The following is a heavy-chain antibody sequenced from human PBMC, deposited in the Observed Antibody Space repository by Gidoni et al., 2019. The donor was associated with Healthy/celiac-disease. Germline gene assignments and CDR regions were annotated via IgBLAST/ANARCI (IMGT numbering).Heavy chain of an antibody. CDR1: GFTFSSYA. Sequence: EVQLLESGGGLVQPGGSLRLSCAASGFTFSSYAMSWVRQAPGKGLAWVSAISGSGGSTYYADSVKGRFTISRDNSKNTLYLQMNSLRAEDTAVYYCAKSSSSQLVRYYGMDVWGQGTTVTVSS. V-gene: IGHV3-23*01. CDR3: AKSSSSQLVRYYGMDV. D-gene: IGHD6-6*01. J-gene: IGHJ6*02. CDR2: ISGSGGST.